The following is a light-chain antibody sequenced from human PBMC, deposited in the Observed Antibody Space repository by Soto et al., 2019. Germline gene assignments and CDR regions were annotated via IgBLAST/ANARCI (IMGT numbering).Light chain of an antibody. J-gene: IGLJ1*01. CDR1: SSDVGDYNY. V-gene: IGLV2-14*01. Sequence: QSALTQPASVSGSPGQSITISCTGTSSDVGDYNYVSWYQQHPGKDPKLMIYDVSNRPSGVSNRFSGSKSGNTASLTISGLQAEDEADYYWSSYTSSSVYVFGTGTKLTVL. CDR2: DVS. CDR3: SSYTSSSVYV.